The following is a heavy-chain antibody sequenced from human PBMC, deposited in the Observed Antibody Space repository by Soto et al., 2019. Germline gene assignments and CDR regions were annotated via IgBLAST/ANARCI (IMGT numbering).Heavy chain of an antibody. CDR1: GGSISSYY. Sequence: SETLSLTCTVSGGSISSYYWSWIRQPPGKGLEWIGYIYYSGSTNYNPSLKSRVTISVDTSKNQFSLKASDTAMFYCARRLADCNSTNCYAYFDYWGQGTLVTVSS. J-gene: IGHJ4*02. CDR2: IYYSGST. CDR3: ARRLADCNSTNCYAYFDY. V-gene: IGHV4-59*12. D-gene: IGHD2-2*01.